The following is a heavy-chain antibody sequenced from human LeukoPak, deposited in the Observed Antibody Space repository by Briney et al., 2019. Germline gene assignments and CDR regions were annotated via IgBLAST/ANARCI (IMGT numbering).Heavy chain of an antibody. J-gene: IGHJ4*02. CDR3: ARRAGAYSHPYDY. CDR2: IYSDNT. V-gene: IGHV3-53*01. D-gene: IGHD4/OR15-4a*01. CDR1: GFTFSSYA. Sequence: PGGSLRLSCAASGFTFSSYAMSWVRQAPGKGLEWVSFIYSDNTHYSDSVKGRFTISRDNSKHTLYLQMNSLRAEDTAMYYCARRAGAYSHPYDYWGQGTLVTVSS.